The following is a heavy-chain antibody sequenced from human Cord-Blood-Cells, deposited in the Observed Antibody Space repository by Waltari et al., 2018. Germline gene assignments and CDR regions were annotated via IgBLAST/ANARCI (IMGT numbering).Heavy chain of an antibody. CDR3: ARARTISWDDY. Sequence: QVQLVQSGAEVKKPGASVKVSCKASGYTFTSYAMHWVRQAPGQRLEWMGWINAGNGNTKYSQKFQGRVNITRDTSASTAYMELSSLRSEDTAVYDCARARTISWDDYWGQGTLGTVSS. CDR2: INAGNGNT. CDR1: GYTFTSYA. J-gene: IGHJ4*02. V-gene: IGHV1-3*01. D-gene: IGHD6-13*01.